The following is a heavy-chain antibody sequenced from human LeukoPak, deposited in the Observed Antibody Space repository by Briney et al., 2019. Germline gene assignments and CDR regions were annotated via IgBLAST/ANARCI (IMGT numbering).Heavy chain of an antibody. V-gene: IGHV5-51*01. J-gene: IGHJ4*02. CDR3: ARRGRGTTVTYYFDY. Sequence: GESLKISCKGSGYSFTTYWIGWVRQMPGKGLEWVGIIYPGDSETRYSPSFQGQVTISADKSTSTAYLQWSSLKASDTAMYYCARRGRGTTVTYYFDYWGQGTLATVSS. D-gene: IGHD4-17*01. CDR1: GYSFTTYW. CDR2: IYPGDSET.